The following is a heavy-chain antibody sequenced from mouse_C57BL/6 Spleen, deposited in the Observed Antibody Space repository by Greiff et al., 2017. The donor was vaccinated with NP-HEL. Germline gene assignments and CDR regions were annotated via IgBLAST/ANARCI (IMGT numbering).Heavy chain of an antibody. CDR2: IWRGGST. V-gene: IGHV2-5*01. CDR3: AKKGDGRYFDV. J-gene: IGHJ1*03. CDR1: GFSLTSYG. D-gene: IGHD3-3*01. Sequence: VKLEESGPGLVQPSQSLSITCTVSGFSLTSYGVHWVRQSPGKGLEWLGVIWRGGSTDYNAAFMSRLSITKDNSKSQVFFKMNSLQADDTAIYYCAKKGDGRYFDVWGTGTTVTVSS.